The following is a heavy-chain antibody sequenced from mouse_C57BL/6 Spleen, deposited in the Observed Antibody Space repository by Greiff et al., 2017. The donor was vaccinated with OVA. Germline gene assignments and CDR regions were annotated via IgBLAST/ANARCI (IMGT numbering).Heavy chain of an antibody. CDR2: IYPRDGST. CDR1: GYTFTDHT. J-gene: IGHJ3*01. Sequence: VQRVESDAELVKPGASVKISCKVSGYTFTDHTIHWMKQRPEQGLEWIGYIYPRDGSTKYNEKFKGKATLTADKSSSTAYMQLNSLTSEDSAVYFCARDDYDGAWFAYWGQGTLVTVSA. D-gene: IGHD2-4*01. CDR3: ARDDYDGAWFAY. V-gene: IGHV1-78*01.